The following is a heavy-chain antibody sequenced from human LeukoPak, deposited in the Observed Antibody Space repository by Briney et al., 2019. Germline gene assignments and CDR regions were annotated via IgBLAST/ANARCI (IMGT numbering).Heavy chain of an antibody. CDR2: ISSSSSYI. CDR3: AKGAGSQIYYYYYMDV. D-gene: IGHD6-13*01. J-gene: IGHJ6*03. Sequence: GGSLRLSCAASGFTFSSYSMNWVRQAPGKGLEWVSSISSSSSYIYYADSVKGRFTISRDNSKNTLYLQMNSLRAEDTAVYYCAKGAGSQIYYYYYMDVWGKGTTVTVSS. CDR1: GFTFSSYS. V-gene: IGHV3-21*04.